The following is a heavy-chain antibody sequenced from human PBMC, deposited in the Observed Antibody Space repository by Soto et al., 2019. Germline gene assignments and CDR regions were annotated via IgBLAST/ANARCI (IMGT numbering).Heavy chain of an antibody. Sequence: PGGSLRLSCAASGFTFSSYAMHWVRQAPGKGLEWVAVISYDGSNKYYADSVKGRFTISRDNSKNTLYLQMNSLRAEDTAVYYCARDICSSTSCYVYYGMDVWGPGTTVTVSS. D-gene: IGHD2-2*01. V-gene: IGHV3-30-3*01. CDR3: ARDICSSTSCYVYYGMDV. J-gene: IGHJ6*02. CDR1: GFTFSSYA. CDR2: ISYDGSNK.